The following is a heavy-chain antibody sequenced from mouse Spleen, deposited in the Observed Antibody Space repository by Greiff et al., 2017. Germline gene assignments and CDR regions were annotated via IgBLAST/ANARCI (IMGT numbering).Heavy chain of an antibody. CDR3: TRSRGSSGYVDY. J-gene: IGHJ2*01. Sequence: VHLVESGAELARPGASVKMSCKASGYTFTSYTIHWVKQRPGQGLEWIGYINPISGYTKYNQKFRDEATLTADRSSNTAYMLLSSLTSEDSTVYYCTRSRGSSGYVDYWGQGTTLTVSS. D-gene: IGHD3-1*01. V-gene: IGHV1-4*01. CDR2: INPISGYT. CDR1: GYTFTSYT.